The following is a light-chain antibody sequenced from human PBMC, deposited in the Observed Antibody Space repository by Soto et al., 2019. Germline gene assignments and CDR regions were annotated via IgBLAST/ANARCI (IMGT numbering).Light chain of an antibody. CDR1: SSDVGSYNS. J-gene: IGLJ1*01. CDR3: CSYAGNPYV. Sequence: QSALTQPASVSGSPGPSIAISCTGTSSDVGSYNSVSWYQQHPGKAPKLMIYEGSKRPSGVSDRFSGSKSGNTASLTISGLQAEDEADYYCCSYAGNPYVFGTGTKVTVL. CDR2: EGS. V-gene: IGLV2-23*01.